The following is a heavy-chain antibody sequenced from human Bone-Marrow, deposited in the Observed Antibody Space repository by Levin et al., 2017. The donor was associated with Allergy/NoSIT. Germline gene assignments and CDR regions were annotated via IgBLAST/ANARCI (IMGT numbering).Heavy chain of an antibody. Sequence: GESLKISCAASGFTFSNAWMSWVRQAPGKGLEWVGRIKSKTDGGTTDYAAPVKGRFTISRDDSKNTLYLQMNSLKTEDTAVYYCTTEDYYGSGTNWFDPWGQGTLVTVSS. V-gene: IGHV3-15*01. J-gene: IGHJ5*02. CDR1: GFTFSNAW. CDR3: TTEDYYGSGTNWFDP. CDR2: IKSKTDGGTT. D-gene: IGHD3-10*01.